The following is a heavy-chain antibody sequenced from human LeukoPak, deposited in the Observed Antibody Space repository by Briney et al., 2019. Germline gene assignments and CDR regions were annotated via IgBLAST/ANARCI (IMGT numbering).Heavy chain of an antibody. CDR3: ARDHVYGGADY. D-gene: IGHD5/OR15-5a*01. Sequence: QPGGSLRLSCAASGFTFHNYAIHWVRQAPGKGLEWVSLTSGDGITTYFADPVKGRFTISRDNSKSSLFLQMNSLRTEDTALYYCARDHVYGGADYWGQGTLVTVSS. V-gene: IGHV3-43*02. J-gene: IGHJ4*02. CDR2: TSGDGITT. CDR1: GFTFHNYA.